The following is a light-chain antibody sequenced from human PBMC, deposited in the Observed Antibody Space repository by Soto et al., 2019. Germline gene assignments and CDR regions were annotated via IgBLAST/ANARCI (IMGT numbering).Light chain of an antibody. J-gene: IGLJ1*01. CDR1: SGHSSYA. CDR2: LNSDGSH. CDR3: QTWGTGIHV. V-gene: IGLV4-69*01. Sequence: QTVVTQSPSASASLGASVKLTCTLSSGHSSYAIAWHQQQPEKGPRYLMKLNSDGSHSKGDGIPDRFSGSSSGAERYIIISSLQSEDEADYYCQTWGTGIHVFGTGTKLTVL.